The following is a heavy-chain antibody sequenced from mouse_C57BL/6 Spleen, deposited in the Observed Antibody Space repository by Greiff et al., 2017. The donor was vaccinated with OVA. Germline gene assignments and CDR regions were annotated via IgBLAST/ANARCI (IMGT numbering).Heavy chain of an antibody. CDR2: IRLKSDNYAT. CDR3: TARVY. V-gene: IGHV6-3*01. J-gene: IGHJ2*01. CDR1: GFTFSNYW. Sequence: EVQLVESGGGLVQPGGSMKLSCVASGFTFSNYWMNWVRQSPEKGLEWVAQIRLKSDNYATHYAESVKGRFTISRDDSKSSVYLQMNNVRAEDTGIYYCTARVYWGQGTTLTVSS.